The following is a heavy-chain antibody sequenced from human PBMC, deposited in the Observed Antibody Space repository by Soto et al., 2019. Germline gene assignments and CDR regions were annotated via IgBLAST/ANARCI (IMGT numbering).Heavy chain of an antibody. Sequence: ASVKVSCKASGFTFTSSAMQWVRQARGQRLGWIGWIVVGSGNTNYAQKFQERVTITRDMSTSTAYMELSSLRSEDTAVYYCASTTHDYGDYDDDWGQGTLVTVSS. D-gene: IGHD4-17*01. CDR3: ASTTHDYGDYDDD. CDR2: IVVGSGNT. CDR1: GFTFTSSA. J-gene: IGHJ4*02. V-gene: IGHV1-58*02.